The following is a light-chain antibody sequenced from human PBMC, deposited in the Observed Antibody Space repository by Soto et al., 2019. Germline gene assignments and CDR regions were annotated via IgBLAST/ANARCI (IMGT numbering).Light chain of an antibody. CDR3: QQYSAWWT. Sequence: EIVMTQSPATLSVSPGERATLSCRASQSVSSNLAWYQQKPGQAPRLLIYDASTGAPGIPARFSGSGSGTEFTLTISSLQSEDFAVYYCQQYSAWWTFGQGTTVEIK. V-gene: IGKV3-15*01. CDR2: DAS. J-gene: IGKJ1*01. CDR1: QSVSSN.